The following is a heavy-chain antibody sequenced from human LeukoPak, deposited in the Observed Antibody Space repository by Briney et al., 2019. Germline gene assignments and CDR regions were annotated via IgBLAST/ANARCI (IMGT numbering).Heavy chain of an antibody. D-gene: IGHD2-2*01. Sequence: GASVRVSCKASGYTFNTYGISWVRQAPGQGLEWRGWINSSTGNTKYAQKLQDRVTMTTDTSTSTAYLYPRNLRSDDTAVYYCVRLPLGYCSSTSCLDWGQGTLVTVSS. CDR3: VRLPLGYCSSTSCLD. J-gene: IGHJ4*02. CDR1: GYTFNTYG. CDR2: INSSTGNT. V-gene: IGHV1-18*01.